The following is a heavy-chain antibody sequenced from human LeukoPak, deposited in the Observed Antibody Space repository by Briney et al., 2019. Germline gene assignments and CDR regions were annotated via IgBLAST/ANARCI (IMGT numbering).Heavy chain of an antibody. CDR2: ISGRGDST. J-gene: IGHJ4*02. Sequence: GGSLRLYCAASGFAFSSYAMTWVRQAPGKGLEWVSVISGRGDSTHYADSVKGRFSISRDNSKNTMYLQMSSLRAEDTALYYCVKGCSSTGCYTSEWWGQGTLVTVSS. V-gene: IGHV3-23*01. D-gene: IGHD2-2*02. CDR3: VKGCSSTGCYTSEW. CDR1: GFAFSSYA.